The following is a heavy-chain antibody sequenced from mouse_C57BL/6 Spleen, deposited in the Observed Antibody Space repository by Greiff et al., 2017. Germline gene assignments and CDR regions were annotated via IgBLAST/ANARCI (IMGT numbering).Heavy chain of an antibody. CDR2: ISSGGSYT. Sequence: EVKLVESGGALVKPGGSLTLSCAASGFTFSSYGMSWVRQTPDKRLEWVATISSGGSYTYYPDSVKGRFTISRDNAKNTLYLQMSSLKSEDTAMYYCARHSLYYSNYVELAYWGQGTTRTVSS. CDR3: ARHSLYYSNYVELAY. V-gene: IGHV5-6*01. D-gene: IGHD2-5*01. CDR1: GFTFSSYG. J-gene: IGHJ2*01.